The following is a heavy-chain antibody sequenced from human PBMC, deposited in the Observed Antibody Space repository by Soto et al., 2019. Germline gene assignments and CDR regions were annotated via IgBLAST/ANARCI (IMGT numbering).Heavy chain of an antibody. D-gene: IGHD1-26*01. CDR3: ARIKWGLDYYNGMDV. Sequence: QVQLVQSGAEVKKSGASGKVSCKASGYSFSDYFIQWVRQAPGQGLEWVAWINPKTAATNYAKKFQGRVSLTWDTSFSTAYMELTRLRPDDTAVYYCARIKWGLDYYNGMDVWGQGTTVIVSS. V-gene: IGHV1-2*02. J-gene: IGHJ6*02. CDR1: GYSFSDYF. CDR2: INPKTAAT.